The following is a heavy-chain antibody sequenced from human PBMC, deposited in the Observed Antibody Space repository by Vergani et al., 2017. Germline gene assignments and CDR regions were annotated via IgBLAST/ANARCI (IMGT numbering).Heavy chain of an antibody. CDR2: ISWNSGRI. CDR3: AMAKYKYYGMDV. CDR1: GFTFDDYA. J-gene: IGHJ6*02. D-gene: IGHD4/OR15-4a*01. V-gene: IGHV3-9*03. Sequence: EVQLVESGGGLVQPGRSLRLSCAASGFTFDDYAMHWVRQAPGKGLEWVSGISWNSGRIGYADSVKGRFTISRDNAKNALYLQMNSLRAEDMALYYCAMAKYKYYGMDVWGQGTTVTVSS.